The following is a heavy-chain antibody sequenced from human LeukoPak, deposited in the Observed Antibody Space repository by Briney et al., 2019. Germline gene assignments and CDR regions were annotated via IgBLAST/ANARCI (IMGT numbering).Heavy chain of an antibody. CDR3: AKDLSSAITSALVLDV. CDR2: IRYDGSYA. D-gene: IGHD3-22*01. V-gene: IGHV3-30*02. J-gene: IGHJ6*02. CDR1: GFTFSNFG. Sequence: PGGSLRLSCIASGFTFSNFGMHWVRQAPGKGLEWLAFIRYDGSYAYYADSVKGRFTISRDNVKNVLYLQMNSLRPEDTALYYCAKDLSSAITSALVLDVWGQGTTV.